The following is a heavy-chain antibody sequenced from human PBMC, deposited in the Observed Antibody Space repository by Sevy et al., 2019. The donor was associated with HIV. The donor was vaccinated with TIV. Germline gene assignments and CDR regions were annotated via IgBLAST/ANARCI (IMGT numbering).Heavy chain of an antibody. V-gene: IGHV4-59*08. J-gene: IGHJ4*02. CDR2: IYYNGHI. D-gene: IGHD1-26*01. CDR3: AGENAWGRGYS. Sequence: SETLSLTCTVSGGSITSLYWNWIQQPPGKGLEWIANIYYNGHINYNPSLKSRVTLSLDTSKNQFSLRLSSLTAADTAMYYCAGENAWGRGYSWGQGTLVTVSS. CDR1: GGSITSLY.